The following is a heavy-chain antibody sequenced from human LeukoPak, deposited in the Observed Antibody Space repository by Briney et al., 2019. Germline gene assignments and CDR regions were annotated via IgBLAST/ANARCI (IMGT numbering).Heavy chain of an antibody. J-gene: IGHJ4*02. V-gene: IGHV1-8*01. D-gene: IGHD3-22*01. CDR3: ALDDSSGSHLD. Sequence: NWVRXAXGXGLEWMGWMNPNSGNTGYAQKFQGRVTMTRNTSISTAYMELSSLRSEDTAVYYCALDDSSGSHLDWGQGTLVTVSS. CDR2: MNPNSGNT.